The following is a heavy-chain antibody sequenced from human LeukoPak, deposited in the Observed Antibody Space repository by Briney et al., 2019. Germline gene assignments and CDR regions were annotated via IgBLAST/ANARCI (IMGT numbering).Heavy chain of an antibody. J-gene: IGHJ4*02. CDR3: AKDAGSSSLDY. D-gene: IGHD1-26*01. Sequence: GGSLRLSCIGSGFNFTYYAIYWVRRAPGKGLEWVAVVSYDGNDGYYADSVTGRFTISRDNSRNTLYLQMNSLRPDDTALYYCAKDAGSSSLDYWGQGTLVTVSS. V-gene: IGHV3-30*18. CDR1: GFNFTYYA. CDR2: VSYDGNDG.